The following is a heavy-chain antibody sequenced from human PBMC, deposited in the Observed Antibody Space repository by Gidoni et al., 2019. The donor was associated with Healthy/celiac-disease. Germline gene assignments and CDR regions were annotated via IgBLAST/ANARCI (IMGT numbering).Heavy chain of an antibody. CDR2: IDPSDSYT. CDR3: AAVVVPAAIRDTKYYYGMDV. J-gene: IGHJ6*02. D-gene: IGHD2-2*02. CDR1: GSSFTSYW. V-gene: IGHV5-10-1*03. Sequence: EVQLVQSGAEVKKPGESLRISCKGSGSSFTSYWISWVRQMLGKGLEWMGRIDPSDSYTNYSPSFQGHVTISADKSISTAYLQWSSLKASDTAMYYCAAVVVPAAIRDTKYYYGMDVWGQGTTVTVSS.